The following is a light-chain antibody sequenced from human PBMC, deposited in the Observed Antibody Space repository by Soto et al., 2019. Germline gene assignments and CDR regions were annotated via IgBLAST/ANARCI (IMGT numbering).Light chain of an antibody. V-gene: IGKV1-39*01. Sequence: DIQMTQSPSTLSASVGDTVTITCRASQSISSYLNWYQQKPGKAPKLLIYAASSLQSGVPSRFSGSGSGTDSTLTISSLQPEDFATYYCQQSYSTPCTFGQGTKVDIK. CDR1: QSISSY. CDR2: AAS. J-gene: IGKJ2*02. CDR3: QQSYSTPCT.